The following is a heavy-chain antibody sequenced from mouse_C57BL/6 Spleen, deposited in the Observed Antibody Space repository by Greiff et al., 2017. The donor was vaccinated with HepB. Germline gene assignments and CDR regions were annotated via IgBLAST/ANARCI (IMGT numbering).Heavy chain of an antibody. Sequence: QVQLQQPGAELVKPGASVKMSCKASGYTFTSYWITWVKQRPGQGLEWIGDIYPGSGSTNYNEKFKSKATLTVDTSSSTAYMQLSSLTSEDSAVYYCARSGSSYVNFDYWGQGTTLAVSS. CDR2: IYPGSGST. D-gene: IGHD1-1*01. V-gene: IGHV1-55*01. CDR1: GYTFTSYW. J-gene: IGHJ2*01. CDR3: ARSGSSYVNFDY.